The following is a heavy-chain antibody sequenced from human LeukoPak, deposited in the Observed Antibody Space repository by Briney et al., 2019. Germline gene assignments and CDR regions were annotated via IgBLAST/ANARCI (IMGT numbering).Heavy chain of an antibody. CDR1: GFTFSSYA. Sequence: PGGSLRLSCAASGFTFSSYAMSWVRQAPGKGLEWVAAISGSGGSTYYADSVKGRFTISRDNSKNTLYLQMNSLRAKDTAVYYCAKVRTNWNDADFDYWGQGTLVTVSS. V-gene: IGHV3-23*01. CDR3: AKVRTNWNDADFDY. J-gene: IGHJ4*02. D-gene: IGHD1-20*01. CDR2: ISGSGGST.